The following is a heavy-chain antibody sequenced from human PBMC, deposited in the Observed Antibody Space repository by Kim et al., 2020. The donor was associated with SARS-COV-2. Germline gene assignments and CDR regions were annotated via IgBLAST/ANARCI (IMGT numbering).Heavy chain of an antibody. Sequence: SETLSLTCTVSGGSISSSSYYWGWIRQPPGKGLEWIGNIYYSGSTAYNPSLKSRVTMSIDTSKNQFSLKVSSVTAADTAVYYCARRVPTAGTYYFDYWG. V-gene: IGHV4-39*01. CDR1: GGSISSSSYY. D-gene: IGHD1-1*01. CDR3: ARRVPTAGTYYFDY. CDR2: IYYSGST. J-gene: IGHJ4*01.